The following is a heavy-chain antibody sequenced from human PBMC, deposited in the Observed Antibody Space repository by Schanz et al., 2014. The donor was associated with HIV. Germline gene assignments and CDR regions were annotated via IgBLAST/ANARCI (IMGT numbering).Heavy chain of an antibody. V-gene: IGHV1-69*01. J-gene: IGHJ5*02. CDR3: AKMDAAMGINWFDP. CDR1: GGTFSNFA. CDR2: INPIFGTA. Sequence: QVQLVQSGAEVKKPGSSVKVSCKASGGTFSNFAVSWVRQAPGQGLEWMGGINPIFGTATYAQKFQGRVTITADESTSTAYVELSSLRSEDTAVYYCAKMDAAMGINWFDPWGQGTLVTVSS. D-gene: IGHD5-18*01.